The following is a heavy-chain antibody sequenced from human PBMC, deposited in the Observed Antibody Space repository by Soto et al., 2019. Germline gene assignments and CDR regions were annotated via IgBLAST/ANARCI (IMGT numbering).Heavy chain of an antibody. V-gene: IGHV1-8*01. CDR3: ARMPTFAPLTCFAP. J-gene: IGHJ5*02. CDR1: GYSFTNND. Sequence: ASVKVSCKASGYSFTNNDVSWVRQATGQGLEWMGWMNPGSGETGYAQKFQGRVTMTRDIYIATAYMELSRLRSDDEALYYCARMPTFAPLTCFAPGGQGPLAPVSS. CDR2: MNPGSGET. D-gene: IGHD3-16*01.